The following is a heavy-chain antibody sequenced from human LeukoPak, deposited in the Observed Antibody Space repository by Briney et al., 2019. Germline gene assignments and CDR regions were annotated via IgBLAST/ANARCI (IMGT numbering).Heavy chain of an antibody. CDR2: IHPSDSDT. J-gene: IGHJ4*02. D-gene: IGHD3-22*01. CDR1: GYSFTYYW. V-gene: IGHV5-10-1*01. Sequence: GESLKISCKGSGYSFTYYWIGWVRQMPGEGPEWMGRIHPSDSDTNYSPSFQGHVTFSTDKSISTAYLQWTSLKASDTAIYFCARHYYNDNTLLDFWGQGTLVTVSS. CDR3: ARHYYNDNTLLDF.